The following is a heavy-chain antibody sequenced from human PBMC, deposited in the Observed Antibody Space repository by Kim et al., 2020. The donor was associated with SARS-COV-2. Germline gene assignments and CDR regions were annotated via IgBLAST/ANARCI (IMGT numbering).Heavy chain of an antibody. V-gene: IGHV1-69*01. Sequence: QKFQGRVTITADESTSTAYRERSSLRSEDTAVYYCARDLGFVAGSDAFDIWGQGTMVTVSS. D-gene: IGHD6-19*01. J-gene: IGHJ3*02. CDR3: ARDLGFVAGSDAFDI.